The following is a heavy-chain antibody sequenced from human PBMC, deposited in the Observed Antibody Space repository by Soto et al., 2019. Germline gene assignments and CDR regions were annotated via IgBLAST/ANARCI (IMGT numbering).Heavy chain of an antibody. V-gene: IGHV4-59*01. CDR1: GGSISSYY. CDR3: ASYRVGATDY. J-gene: IGHJ4*02. D-gene: IGHD1-26*01. Sequence: QVQLQESGPGLVKPSETLSLTCTVSGGSISSYYWSWIRQPPGKGLEWIGYIYYSGSTNYNPSLKSRVTISVDTSKNQFSLKLSSVTAADTAVYYCASYRVGATDYWGQRTLVTVSS. CDR2: IYYSGST.